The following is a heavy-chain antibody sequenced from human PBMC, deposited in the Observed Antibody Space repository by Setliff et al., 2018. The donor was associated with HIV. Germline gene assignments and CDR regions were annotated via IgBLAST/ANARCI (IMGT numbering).Heavy chain of an antibody. J-gene: IGHJ6*03. CDR3: ARARQRDYRSNFQPQTYAYFYMDD. D-gene: IGHD2-21*01. CDR2: INNGGGV. CDR1: GDSITNDHFHGDY. V-gene: IGHV4-61*09. Sequence: PSETLSLTCSVSGDSITNDHFHGDYWTWLRQPAGKGMEWVGHINNGGGVNQRPSLRGRVTISLEPSKNLFSLDLKSVSAADSGIYYCARARQRDYRSNFQPQTYAYFYMDDWGKGTTVTVSS.